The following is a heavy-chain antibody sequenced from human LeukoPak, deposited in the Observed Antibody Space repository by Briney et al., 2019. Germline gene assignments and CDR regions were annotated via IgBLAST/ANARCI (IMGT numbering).Heavy chain of an antibody. V-gene: IGHV4-38-2*02. D-gene: IGHD3-9*01. CDR1: GYSISSGFY. CDR2: IYHSATT. J-gene: IGHJ5*02. CDR3: AREVIRYFNWFDP. Sequence: SETLSLTCTVSGYSISSGFYWGWIRQPPGKGLEWIGNIYHSATTHYNSSLKSRVTISVDTSKNQFSLKLSSVTAADTAVYYCAREVIRYFNWFDPWGQGTLVTVSS.